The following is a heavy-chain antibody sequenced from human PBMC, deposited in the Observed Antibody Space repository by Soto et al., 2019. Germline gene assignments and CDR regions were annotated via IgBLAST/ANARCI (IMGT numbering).Heavy chain of an antibody. CDR3: ARGGIVATIDY. J-gene: IGHJ4*02. CDR1: GGTFSTSA. Sequence: QVQLVQSGAEVKKPGSSVKVSCKASGGTFSTSAISWVLQAPGQGLEWMGAVNPIFGATNFAQKFQGRVTITEDKSTTTAYMELSSLTSKDTAVYYYARGGIVATIDYWGQGTLVTVSS. V-gene: IGHV1-69*06. D-gene: IGHD5-12*01. CDR2: VNPIFGAT.